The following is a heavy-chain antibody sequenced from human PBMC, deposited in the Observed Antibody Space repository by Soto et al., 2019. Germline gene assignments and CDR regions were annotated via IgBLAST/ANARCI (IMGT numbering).Heavy chain of an antibody. D-gene: IGHD6-19*01. CDR2: IFWDDDK. Sequence: QITLKESGPTLVKPTQTLTLTCTFSGLSLSSSGVAVGWVRQPPGKALEWLALIFWDDDKRYSPALKSKLTVSEDTSNTQVIFTMTNVDHVDTGSYYWEDGTTRTTWLEYWGQGTPVSVAS. CDR3: EDGTTRTTWLEY. V-gene: IGHV2-5*02. J-gene: IGHJ4*02. CDR1: GLSLSSSGVA.